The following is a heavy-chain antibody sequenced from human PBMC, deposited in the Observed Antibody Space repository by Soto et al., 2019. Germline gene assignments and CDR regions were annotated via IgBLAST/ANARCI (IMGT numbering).Heavy chain of an antibody. Sequence: GGSLRLSCAASGFTFSGSAMHWVRQASGKGLEWVGRIRSKANSYATAYAASVKGRFTISRDDSKNTAYLQMNSLKTEDTAVYYCTRTPLYVYSSSYETYFDYWGQGPLVPVSS. V-gene: IGHV3-73*01. J-gene: IGHJ4*02. CDR1: GFTFSGSA. CDR2: IRSKANSYAT. D-gene: IGHD6-6*01. CDR3: TRTPLYVYSSSYETYFDY.